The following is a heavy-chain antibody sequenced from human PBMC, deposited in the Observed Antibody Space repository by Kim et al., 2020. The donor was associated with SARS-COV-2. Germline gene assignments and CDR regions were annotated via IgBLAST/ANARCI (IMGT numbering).Heavy chain of an antibody. V-gene: IGHV4-31*03. CDR3: ACYGSGYAFDI. Sequence: SETLSLTCTVSGGSISSGGYYWSWIRQHPGKGLEWIGYIYYSGSTYYNPSLKSRVTISVDTSKNQFSLKLSSVTAADTAVYYCACYGSGYAFDIWGQGTMVTVSS. CDR2: IYYSGST. CDR1: GGSISSGGYY. J-gene: IGHJ3*02. D-gene: IGHD3-10*01.